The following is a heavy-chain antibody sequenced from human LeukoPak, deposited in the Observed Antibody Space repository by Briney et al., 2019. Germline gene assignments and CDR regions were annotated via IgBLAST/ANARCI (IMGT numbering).Heavy chain of an antibody. CDR3: ATYRYSSSSDAFDI. CDR2: IRYDGSDK. D-gene: IGHD6-6*01. J-gene: IGHJ3*02. Sequence: GGSLRLSCAASGFTFSRHGMHWVRQAPGKGLEWVAFIRYDGSDKYYADSVKGRFTISRDNSENTLYLQMNSLRAEDTAVYYCATYRYSSSSDAFDIWGQGTMVTVSS. V-gene: IGHV3-30*02. CDR1: GFTFSRHG.